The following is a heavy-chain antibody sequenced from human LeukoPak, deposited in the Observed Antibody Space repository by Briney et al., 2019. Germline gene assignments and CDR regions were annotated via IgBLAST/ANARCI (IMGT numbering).Heavy chain of an antibody. CDR2: IYYSGST. CDR3: ARLEMATISHFDY. D-gene: IGHD5-24*01. V-gene: IGHV4-31*03. Sequence: SETLSLTCTVSGGSISSGGYYWSWIRQHPGKGLEWIGYIYYSGSTYYNPSLKSRVTISVDTSKNQFSLKLSSVTAADTAVYYCARLEMATISHFDYWGQGTLVTVSS. CDR1: GGSISSGGYY. J-gene: IGHJ4*02.